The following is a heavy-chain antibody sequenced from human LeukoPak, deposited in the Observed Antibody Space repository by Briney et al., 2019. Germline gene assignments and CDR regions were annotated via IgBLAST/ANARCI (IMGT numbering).Heavy chain of an antibody. CDR3: ARAPRIVAHFDY. V-gene: IGHV3-21*01. CDR1: GFTFSSYS. Sequence: PGGSLRLSCAASGFTFSSYSMNWVRQAPGKGLEWVSSISSSSSYIYYADSVKGRFTISRDNSKNTLYLQMNSLRAEDTAVYYCARAPRIVAHFDYWGQGTLVTVSS. CDR2: ISSSSSYI. J-gene: IGHJ4*02. D-gene: IGHD5-12*01.